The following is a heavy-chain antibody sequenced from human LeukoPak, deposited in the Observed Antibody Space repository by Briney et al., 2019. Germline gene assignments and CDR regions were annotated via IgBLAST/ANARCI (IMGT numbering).Heavy chain of an antibody. D-gene: IGHD3-22*01. Sequence: GGSLRLSCAASGFTFSSYAMSWVRQAPGKGLEWVSAISGSGGSTYYADSVKGRFTISRDNSKNTLYLQMNSLRAEDTAVYYCARDPTYYYDSSGLNWFDPWGQGTLVTVSS. V-gene: IGHV3-23*01. CDR3: ARDPTYYYDSSGLNWFDP. J-gene: IGHJ5*02. CDR1: GFTFSSYA. CDR2: ISGSGGST.